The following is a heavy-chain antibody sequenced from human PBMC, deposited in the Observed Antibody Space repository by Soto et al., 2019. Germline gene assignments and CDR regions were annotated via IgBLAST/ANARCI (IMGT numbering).Heavy chain of an antibody. J-gene: IGHJ6*03. CDR3: FGTTSLPSYSMHV. CDR2: TYYRSRWYN. D-gene: IGHD1-7*01. V-gene: IGHV6-1*01. Sequence: SQTLSLTCAISGDSVSSNSAAWNWIRQSPSRGLEWLGRTYYRSRWYNDYAVSVKSRITVNPDTSKNQFSLHLNSVTPEDTAVYYCFGTTSLPSYSMHVWYKGPTVTLSS. CDR1: GDSVSSNSAA.